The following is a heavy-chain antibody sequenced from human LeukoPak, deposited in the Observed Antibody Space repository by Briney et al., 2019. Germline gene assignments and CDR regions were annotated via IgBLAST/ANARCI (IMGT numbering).Heavy chain of an antibody. D-gene: IGHD6-19*01. V-gene: IGHV3-23*01. CDR2: ISGSGGST. CDR3: AKDRGSGWYEEYFQH. Sequence: PGGSLRLSCAASGFTVSSNYMSWVRQAPGKGLEWVSAISGSGGSTYYADSVKGRFTISRDNSKNTLYLQMNSLRAEDTAVYYCAKDRGSGWYEEYFQHWGQGTLVTVSS. CDR1: GFTVSSNY. J-gene: IGHJ1*01.